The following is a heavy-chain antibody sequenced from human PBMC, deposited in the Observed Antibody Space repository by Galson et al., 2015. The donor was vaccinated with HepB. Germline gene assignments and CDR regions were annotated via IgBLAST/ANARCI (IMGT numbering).Heavy chain of an antibody. CDR3: ARDPTPWLGYYGMDV. D-gene: IGHD6-19*01. CDR2: ISSSSSYI. V-gene: IGHV3-21*01. Sequence: SLRLSCAASGFTFSSYSMNWVRQAPGKGLEWVSSISSSSSYIYYADSVKGRFTISRDNAKNSLYLQMNSLRAEDTAVYYCARDPTPWLGYYGMDVWGQGTTVTVSS. CDR1: GFTFSSYS. J-gene: IGHJ6*02.